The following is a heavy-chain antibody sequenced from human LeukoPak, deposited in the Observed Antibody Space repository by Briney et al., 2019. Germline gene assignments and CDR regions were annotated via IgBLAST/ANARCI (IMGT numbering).Heavy chain of an antibody. CDR2: IYPGDSDT. Sequence: GESLKISCKGSGYSFTNYWIGWVRQMPGKGLERMGIIYPGDSDTRYSPSFQGQVLISVDKSISTAYLQWGSLKASDTAMYYCARWGSSAAPFDYWDQGTLVTVSS. CDR3: ARWGSSAAPFDY. V-gene: IGHV5-51*01. J-gene: IGHJ4*02. CDR1: GYSFTNYW. D-gene: IGHD6-13*01.